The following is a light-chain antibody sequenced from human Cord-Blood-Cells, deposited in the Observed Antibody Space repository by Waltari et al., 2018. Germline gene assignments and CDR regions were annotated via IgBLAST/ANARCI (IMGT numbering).Light chain of an antibody. CDR2: DAS. Sequence: DIQMNQYPSTLSASVGDRVTITCRVSQSISSWLAWYQQKPGNAPKLLIYDASSLESGVPSRFSVSGSGTEFTLTISSLQPDDFATYCCQQYNSYWTFGQGTKVEIK. V-gene: IGKV1-5*01. J-gene: IGKJ1*01. CDR1: QSISSW. CDR3: QQYNSYWT.